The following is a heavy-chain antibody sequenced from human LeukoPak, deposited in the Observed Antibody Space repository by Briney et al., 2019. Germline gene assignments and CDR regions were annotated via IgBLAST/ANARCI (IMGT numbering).Heavy chain of an antibody. D-gene: IGHD1-20*01. J-gene: IGHJ5*02. CDR1: GGSISSYY. CDR3: ARDRSWDYNWGWNWFDP. V-gene: IGHV4-4*07. Sequence: ASETLSLTCTVSGGSISSYYWSWIRQPAGKGLEWIGRIYTSGSTNYNPSLKSRVTISVDKSKNQFSLKLSSVTAADTAVYYCARDRSWDYNWGWNWFDPWGQGTLVTVSS. CDR2: IYTSGST.